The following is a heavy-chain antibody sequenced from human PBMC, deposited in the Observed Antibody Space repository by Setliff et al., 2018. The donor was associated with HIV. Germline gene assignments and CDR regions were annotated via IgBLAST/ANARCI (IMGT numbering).Heavy chain of an antibody. J-gene: IGHJ6*02. Sequence: PGGSLRLSCAASGFTFDDYAMHWVRQAPGKGLEWVSGINYNSDHLGYADSVKGRFTISRDNAKNSLHLQMNSLRAEDTALYYCAKDIAPLLDSSGYYDYGMDVWGQGTTVTVSS. CDR1: GFTFDDYA. CDR2: INYNSDHL. V-gene: IGHV3-9*01. CDR3: AKDIAPLLDSSGYYDYGMDV. D-gene: IGHD3-22*01.